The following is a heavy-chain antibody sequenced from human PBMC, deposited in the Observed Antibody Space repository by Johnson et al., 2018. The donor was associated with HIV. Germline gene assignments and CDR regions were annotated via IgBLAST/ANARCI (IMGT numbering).Heavy chain of an antibody. Sequence: VQLVESGGGFVKPGGSLRLSCAASGFTFSDAWMNWVRQSPGKGLEWVALISYDGSNKYYADSVKGRFTFSRDHSKNTLYLQMNSLRAEDTAVYYCARGGRWGWRGNDAFDIWGQGTMVTVSS. J-gene: IGHJ3*02. CDR3: ARGGRWGWRGNDAFDI. V-gene: IGHV3-30*03. CDR2: ISYDGSNK. D-gene: IGHD3-3*01. CDR1: GFTFSDAW.